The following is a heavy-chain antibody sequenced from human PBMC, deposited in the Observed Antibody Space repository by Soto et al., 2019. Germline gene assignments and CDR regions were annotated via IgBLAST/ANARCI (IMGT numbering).Heavy chain of an antibody. J-gene: IGHJ4*02. D-gene: IGHD6-19*01. Sequence: EVQLLESGGVLVQPGGSLRLSCAASGFTFSTYGMSWVRQAPGKGLEWVSIISGSGGSTYYADTVKGLFTISRDNSKNTLYLQMNSLRAEDTAVYYCAQDPATIAVAGTFDSWGQGTLVIVSS. V-gene: IGHV3-23*01. CDR1: GFTFSTYG. CDR2: ISGSGGST. CDR3: AQDPATIAVAGTFDS.